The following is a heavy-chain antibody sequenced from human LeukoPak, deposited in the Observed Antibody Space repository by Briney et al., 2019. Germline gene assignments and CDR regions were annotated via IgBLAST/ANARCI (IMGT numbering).Heavy chain of an antibody. Sequence: SETLSLTCTASGGSISNYYWSWIRQPAGKGLEWIGRIYSSGSTNYNPSLKSRVTMSVDTSKNQFSLKLSSVTAADTAVYYCARPRSSSGWDGDFDYWGQGTLVTVSS. CDR3: ARPRSSSGWDGDFDY. D-gene: IGHD6-19*01. J-gene: IGHJ4*02. CDR1: GGSISNYY. CDR2: IYSSGST. V-gene: IGHV4-4*07.